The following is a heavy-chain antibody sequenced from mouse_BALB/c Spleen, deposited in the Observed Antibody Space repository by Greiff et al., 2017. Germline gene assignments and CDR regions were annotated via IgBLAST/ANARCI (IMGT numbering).Heavy chain of an antibody. D-gene: IGHD2-3*01. CDR3: ARRGDGYYAWFAY. Sequence: EVQVVESGGGLVKPGGSLKLSCAASGFTFSSYAMSWVRQTPEKRLEWVATISSGGSYTYYPDSVKGRFTISRDNAKNTLYLQMSSLRSEDTAMYYCARRGDGYYAWFAYWGQGTLVTVSA. CDR2: ISSGGSYT. CDR1: GFTFSSYA. J-gene: IGHJ3*01. V-gene: IGHV5-9-3*01.